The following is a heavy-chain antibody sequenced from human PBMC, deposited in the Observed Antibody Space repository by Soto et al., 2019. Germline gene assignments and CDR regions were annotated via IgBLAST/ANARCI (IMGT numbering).Heavy chain of an antibody. CDR3: ARDWSRAITMIVVAPGMDV. J-gene: IGHJ6*02. V-gene: IGHV3-33*01. CDR1: GFTFSSYG. Sequence: GSLRLSCAASGFTFSSYGMHWVRQAPGKGLEWVAVIWYDGSNKYYADSVKGRFTISRGNSKNTLYLQMNSLRAEDTAVYYCARDWSRAITMIVVAPGMDVWGQGTTVTVSS. D-gene: IGHD3-22*01. CDR2: IWYDGSNK.